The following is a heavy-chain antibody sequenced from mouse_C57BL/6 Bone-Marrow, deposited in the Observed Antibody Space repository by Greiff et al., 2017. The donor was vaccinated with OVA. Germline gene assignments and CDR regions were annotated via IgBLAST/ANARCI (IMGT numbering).Heavy chain of an antibody. V-gene: IGHV1-82*01. J-gene: IGHJ2*01. Sequence: VKLMESGPELVKPGASVKISCKASGYAFSSSWMNWVKQRPGKGLEWIGRIDPGDGDTNYNGKFKGKATLTADKSSSTAYMQLSSLTSEDSAVYFCARHDDGYYASYFDYWGQGTTLTVSS. D-gene: IGHD2-3*01. CDR3: ARHDDGYYASYFDY. CDR2: IDPGDGDT. CDR1: GYAFSSSW.